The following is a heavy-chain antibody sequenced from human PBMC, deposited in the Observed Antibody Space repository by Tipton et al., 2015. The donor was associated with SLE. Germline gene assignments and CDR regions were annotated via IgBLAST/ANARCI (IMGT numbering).Heavy chain of an antibody. CDR1: GYDFFGYW. D-gene: IGHD1-26*01. J-gene: IGHJ4*02. CDR2: IYPDNSDT. V-gene: IGHV5-51*03. CDR3: ARKPRGTSEVDY. Sequence: QLVQSGVEVKRSGESLKISCKGSGYDFFGYWIAWVRQMPGEGLEWMGIIYPDNSDTRYSPSFQGQVTISADKSINTAYLQWSSLKASDTAMYYCARKPRGTSEVDYWGQGTLVTVSS.